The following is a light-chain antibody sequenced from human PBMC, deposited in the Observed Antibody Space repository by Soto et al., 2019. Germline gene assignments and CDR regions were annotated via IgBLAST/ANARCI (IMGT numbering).Light chain of an antibody. CDR2: GAS. CDR1: QSVSSN. CDR3: QQYNNWYT. V-gene: IGKV3-15*01. Sequence: EIVMTQSPATLSVSPGERATLSCRASQSVSSNLAWYQQKPGQTPRPLIYGASTRATGIPGRFSGSGSGTEFTLTISSLQSEDFAVYYCQQYNNWYTFGQGTKLEIK. J-gene: IGKJ2*01.